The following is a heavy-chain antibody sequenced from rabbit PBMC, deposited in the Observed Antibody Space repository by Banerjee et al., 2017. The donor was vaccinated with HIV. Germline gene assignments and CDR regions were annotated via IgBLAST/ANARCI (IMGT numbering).Heavy chain of an antibody. D-gene: IGHD7-1*01. CDR3: ARDYTGYVVYDGALDL. Sequence: QEQLEESGGDLVKPGRSLTLTCKASGFDFSDKYVMCWVRQAPGKGLEWIGCINTSSGNTVYATWAKGRFTISKTSSTTVDLQMTSLTVADTATYFCARDYTGYVVYDGALDLWGPGTLVTVS. J-gene: IGHJ4*01. CDR1: GFDFSDKYV. V-gene: IGHV1S45*01. CDR2: INTSSGNT.